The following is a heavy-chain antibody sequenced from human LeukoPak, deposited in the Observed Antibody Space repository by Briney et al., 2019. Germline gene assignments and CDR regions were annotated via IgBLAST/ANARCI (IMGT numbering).Heavy chain of an antibody. CDR3: ARMGSVRYYYGSGSYFP. D-gene: IGHD3-10*01. V-gene: IGHV3-66*01. CDR2: IYSGGST. CDR1: GFTVSSNY. Sequence: GGSLRLSCAASGFTVSSNYMSWVRQAPGKGLEWVSVIYSGGSTYYADSVKGRFTISRGNSKNTLYLQMNSLRAEDTAVYYCARMGSVRYYYGSGSYFPWGQGTLVTVSS. J-gene: IGHJ5*02.